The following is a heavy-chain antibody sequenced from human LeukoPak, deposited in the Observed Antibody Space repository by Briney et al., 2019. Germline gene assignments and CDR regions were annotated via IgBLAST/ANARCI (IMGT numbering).Heavy chain of an antibody. CDR1: GYTFTSYY. V-gene: IGHV1-46*01. CDR3: ARGGGDGYKGYYFDY. D-gene: IGHD5-24*01. Sequence: ASVKVSCKASGYTFTSYYMHWVRQAPGQGLEWMGIINPSGGSTSYAQKFQGRVTMTRDTSTSTVYMELSSLRSEDTAVYYCARGGGDGYKGYYFDYWGQGTLVTVSS. CDR2: INPSGGST. J-gene: IGHJ4*02.